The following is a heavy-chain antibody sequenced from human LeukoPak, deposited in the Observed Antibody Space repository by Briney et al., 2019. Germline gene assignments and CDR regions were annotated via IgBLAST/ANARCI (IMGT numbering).Heavy chain of an antibody. CDR2: IYYSGST. CDR1: GGSISSSSYY. D-gene: IGHD5-12*01. V-gene: IGHV4-39*07. J-gene: IGHJ4*02. CDR3: ARVRGYPLFDY. Sequence: SETLSLTCTVSGGSISSSSYYWGWIRQPPGKGLEWIGSIYYSGSTYYNPSLKSRVTISVDTSKNQFSLKLSSVTAADTAVYYCARVRGYPLFDYWGQGTLVTVSS.